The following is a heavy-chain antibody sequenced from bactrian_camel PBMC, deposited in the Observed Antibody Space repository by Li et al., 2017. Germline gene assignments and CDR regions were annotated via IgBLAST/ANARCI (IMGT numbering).Heavy chain of an antibody. CDR3: AANVAGTDLTAFDY. CDR2: MSRFDST. CDR1: GFTFSTYA. V-gene: IGHV3S10*01. Sequence: DVQLVESGGGSVQVGGSLRLSCVASGFTFSTYAMSWVRQAPGKGLEWASGMSRFDSTYYAHSVVGRFTTSRDNAKNTLYLQLNSLKTEDTAMYYCAANVAGTDLTAFDYWGQGTQVTVS. D-gene: IGHD6*01. J-gene: IGHJ6*01.